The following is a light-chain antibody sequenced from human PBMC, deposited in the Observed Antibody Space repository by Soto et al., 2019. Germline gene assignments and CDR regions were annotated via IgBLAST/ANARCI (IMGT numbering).Light chain of an antibody. V-gene: IGLV1-40*01. CDR2: ANR. Sequence: QAVVTQPPSASGTPGQRVTISCSGSNSNIGAGYDVHWYQQLPGTAPKLLIYANRNRPAGVPDRFSASKSGTSASLAITGLQAEDEADYYCQSYDSSPSGYVFGTGTKLTVL. CDR1: NSNIGAGYD. CDR3: QSYDSSPSGYV. J-gene: IGLJ1*01.